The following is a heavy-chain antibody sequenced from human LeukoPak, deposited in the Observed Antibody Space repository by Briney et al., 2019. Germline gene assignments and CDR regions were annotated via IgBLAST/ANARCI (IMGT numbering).Heavy chain of an antibody. J-gene: IGHJ4*02. D-gene: IGHD7-27*01. CDR2: IYTSGST. V-gene: IGHV4-4*08. CDR1: DGSLSSYY. Sequence: PSETLSLTCTVSDGSLSSYYWSWIRQPPGKGLEWIGRIYTSGSTNYNPSLKSRVTISVDTSKNQFSLKLSSVTAADTAVYYCARSLLGSFDYWGQGTLVTVSS. CDR3: ARSLLGSFDY.